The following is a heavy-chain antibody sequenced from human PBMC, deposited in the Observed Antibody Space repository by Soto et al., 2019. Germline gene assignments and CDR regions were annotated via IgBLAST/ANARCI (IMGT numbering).Heavy chain of an antibody. CDR2: ISGSGGST. D-gene: IGHD3-10*01. J-gene: IGHJ6*03. CDR3: AKCVVRFGELLAFEYYYYYMDV. Sequence: GGSLRLSCAASGFTFSSYAMSWVRQAPGKGLEWVSAISGSGGSTYYADSVKGRFTISRDNSKNTLYLQMNSLRAEDTTVYYCAKCVVRFGELLAFEYYYYYMDVWGKGTTVTVSS. CDR1: GFTFSSYA. V-gene: IGHV3-23*01.